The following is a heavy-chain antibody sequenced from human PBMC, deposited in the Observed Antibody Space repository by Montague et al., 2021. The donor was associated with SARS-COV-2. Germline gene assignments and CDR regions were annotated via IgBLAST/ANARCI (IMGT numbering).Heavy chain of an antibody. J-gene: IGHJ5*02. D-gene: IGHD1-26*01. Sequence: SLRLSCAASGFTFSSYAMHWVRQAPGKGLEWVAVISYDGSNKYYADSVKGRFTIPRDNSKNTLYLQMNSLRAEDTAVYYCARPYSGSYLGWFDPWGQGTLVTVSS. CDR3: ARPYSGSYLGWFDP. CDR1: GFTFSSYA. CDR2: ISYDGSNK. V-gene: IGHV3-30*04.